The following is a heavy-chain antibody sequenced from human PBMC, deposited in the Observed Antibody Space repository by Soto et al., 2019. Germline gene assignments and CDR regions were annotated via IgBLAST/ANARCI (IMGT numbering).Heavy chain of an antibody. V-gene: IGHV4-59*01. D-gene: IGHD3-9*01. CDR3: AKTGISYYYYYMDV. J-gene: IGHJ6*03. CDR2: IYYSGST. CDR1: GGSISSYY. Sequence: PSETLSLTCTVSGGSISSYYWSWIRQPPGKGLEWIGYIYYSGSTNYNPSLKSRVTISVDTSKNQFSLKLSSVTAADTAVYYCAKTGISYYYYYMDVWGKGTTVTVSS.